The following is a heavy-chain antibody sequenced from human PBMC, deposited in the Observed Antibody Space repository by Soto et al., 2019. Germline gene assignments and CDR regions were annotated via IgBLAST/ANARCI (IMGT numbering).Heavy chain of an antibody. J-gene: IGHJ5*02. Sequence: ASVKVSCKASGHTFTSYGISWVRQAPGQGLEWMGWISAYNGNTNYAQKLQGRVTMTTDTSTSTAYMELRSLRSDDTAVYYCARVDALVNWFDPWGQGTLVTVSS. CDR2: ISAYNGNT. CDR1: GHTFTSYG. D-gene: IGHD2-2*01. V-gene: IGHV1-18*01. CDR3: ARVDALVNWFDP.